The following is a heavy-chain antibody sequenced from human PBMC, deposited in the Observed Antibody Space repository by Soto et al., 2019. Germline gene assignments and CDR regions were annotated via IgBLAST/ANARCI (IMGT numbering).Heavy chain of an antibody. CDR1: GFTFSSYA. V-gene: IGHV3-23*01. J-gene: IGHJ4*02. CDR3: AKISTTSYFDF. Sequence: GGSLRLSCAASGFTFSSYAMSWVRQAPGKGLEWVSTISGSGGSTEYAASVKGRFTISRDDSKNSMYLQMNSLKTEDTAVYFCAKISTTSYFDFWGQGTQVTVSS. D-gene: IGHD4-17*01. CDR2: ISGSGGST.